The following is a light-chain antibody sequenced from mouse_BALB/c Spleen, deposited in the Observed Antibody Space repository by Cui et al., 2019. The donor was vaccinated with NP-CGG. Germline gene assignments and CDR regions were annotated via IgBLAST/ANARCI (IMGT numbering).Light chain of an antibody. CDR1: TGAVTTSNY. Sequence: QAVVTQESALTTSPGETVTLTCRSSTGAVTTSNYATWVQEKPDHLFTGLIGGTNNRAPGVPARFSGSLIGDKAAITITGAQTEDEAIYFCALWYSNHWVFGGGTKLTVL. J-gene: IGLJ1*01. CDR2: GTN. CDR3: ALWYSNHWV. V-gene: IGLV1*01.